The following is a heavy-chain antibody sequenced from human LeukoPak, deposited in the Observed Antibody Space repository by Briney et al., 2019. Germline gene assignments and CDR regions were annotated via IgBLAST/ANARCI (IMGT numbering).Heavy chain of an antibody. CDR1: GFTFSSYS. V-gene: IGHV3-21*01. D-gene: IGHD2-15*01. CDR2: ISSSSSYI. CDR3: ARGYCSGGSCYLNAFDI. Sequence: GGSLRLSCAASGFTFSSYSMNWVRQAPGKGLEWVSSISSSSSYIFYADSVKGRFTISRGNAKNSLDLQMNSLRAEDTAVYYCARGYCSGGSCYLNAFDIWGQGTMVTVSS. J-gene: IGHJ3*02.